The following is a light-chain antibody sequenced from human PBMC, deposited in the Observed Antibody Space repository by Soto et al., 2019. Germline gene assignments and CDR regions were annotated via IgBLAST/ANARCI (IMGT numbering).Light chain of an antibody. Sequence: EIVMTQSPATLSVSPGERATLSCRASQSVSSNLAWYQQKPGQAPRLRIYGASTRATGIPARFSGSGSGTEFNLTVSSLQSEDFAVYYCQQYNNWPLAFGQGTKVEIK. CDR3: QQYNNWPLA. CDR2: GAS. J-gene: IGKJ1*01. CDR1: QSVSSN. V-gene: IGKV3-15*01.